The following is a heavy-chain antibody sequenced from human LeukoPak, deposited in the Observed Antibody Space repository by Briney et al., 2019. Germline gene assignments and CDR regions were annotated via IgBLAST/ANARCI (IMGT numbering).Heavy chain of an antibody. D-gene: IGHD2-15*01. J-gene: IGHJ4*02. CDR2: INYSGST. CDR3: ARRHSSGRNHFDY. CDR1: GGSFTSSSYY. Sequence: SETLSLTCTVSGGSFTSSSYYWAWIRQPPGKGLEWIGDINYSGSTYYNASLRSRVTLSVDTSRSQFSLKLTSVTAADTAVYYCARRHSSGRNHFDYWGQGTLATVSP. V-gene: IGHV4-39*01.